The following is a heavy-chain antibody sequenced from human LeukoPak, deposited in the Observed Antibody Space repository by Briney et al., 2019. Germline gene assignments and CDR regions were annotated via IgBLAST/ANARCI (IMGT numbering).Heavy chain of an antibody. CDR1: WSSLSTSRVC. V-gene: IGHV2-70*11. CDR2: IDWYDEK. D-gene: IGHD6-13*01. CDR3: ARTVTGYSSSWYYFDY. Sequence: SGPALVKPTQTLTLTCTFSWSSLSTSRVCVSWVRQPPGKALEWLARIDWYDEKYYSTSLKTRLTISKDTSKNQVVLKMTNMDPVDTATYYCARTVTGYSSSWYYFDYWGQGTLVTVSS. J-gene: IGHJ4*02.